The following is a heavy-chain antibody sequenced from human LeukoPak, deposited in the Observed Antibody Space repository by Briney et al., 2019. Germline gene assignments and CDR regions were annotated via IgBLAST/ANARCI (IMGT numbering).Heavy chain of an antibody. Sequence: GASVKVSCKASGYTFTGYYMHWVRQAPGRGLEWMGWINPNSGGTNYAQKFQGRVTMTRDTSISTAYMELSRLRSDDTAVYYCATAPGVRGMSWFDPWGQGTLVTVSS. D-gene: IGHD3-10*01. CDR1: GYTFTGYY. V-gene: IGHV1-2*02. J-gene: IGHJ5*02. CDR3: ATAPGVRGMSWFDP. CDR2: INPNSGGT.